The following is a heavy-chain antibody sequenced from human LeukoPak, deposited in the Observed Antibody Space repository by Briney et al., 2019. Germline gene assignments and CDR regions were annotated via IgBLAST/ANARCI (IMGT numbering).Heavy chain of an antibody. Sequence: SETLSLTCTVSGGSISSYYWSWIRQPAGKGLEWIGRIYTSGSTNYNPSLKSRVTMSVDTSKNQFSLKLSSVTAAGTAVYYCARELYYYDSSGYSGWFDPWGQGTLVTVSS. CDR3: ARELYYYDSSGYSGWFDP. CDR2: IYTSGST. J-gene: IGHJ5*02. D-gene: IGHD3-22*01. CDR1: GGSISSYY. V-gene: IGHV4-4*07.